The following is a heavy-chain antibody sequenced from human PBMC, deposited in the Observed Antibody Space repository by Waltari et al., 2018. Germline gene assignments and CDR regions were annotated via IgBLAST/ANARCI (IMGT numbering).Heavy chain of an antibody. CDR1: AGPIRATTW. V-gene: IGHV4-4*02. CDR2: IHHSGTT. J-gene: IGHJ3*02. Sequence: QVQLQESGPGLVKPSGTLSLTCDVSAGPIRATTWWDWVRQPPGKGPEWIAEIHHSGTTNYNPTLQSRVTLSVDKSRNQFSLTLASVTAADTAVYYCATVRESCIMSSCYFDIWSKGTPVTVSS. CDR3: ATVRESCIMSSCYFDI. D-gene: IGHD2-2*01.